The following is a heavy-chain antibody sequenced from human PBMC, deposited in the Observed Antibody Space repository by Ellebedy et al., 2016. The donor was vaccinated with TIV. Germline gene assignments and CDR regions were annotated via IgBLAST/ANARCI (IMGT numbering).Heavy chain of an antibody. J-gene: IGHJ6*02. CDR3: ARDPVGATAPVYYYYGMDV. CDR2: FDPEDGET. CDR1: GYTLTELS. Sequence: ASVKVSCXVSGYTLTELSMHWVRQAPGKGLEWMGGFDPEDGETIYAQKFQGRVTMTEDTSTSTAYMELRSLRSDDTAVYYCARDPVGATAPVYYYYGMDVWGQGTTVTVSS. D-gene: IGHD1-26*01. V-gene: IGHV1-24*01.